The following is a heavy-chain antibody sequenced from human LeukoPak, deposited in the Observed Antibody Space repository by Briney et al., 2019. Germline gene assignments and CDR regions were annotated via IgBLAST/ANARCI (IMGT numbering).Heavy chain of an antibody. CDR1: GFTFDDYA. CDR3: AKDGGLYSGSYYIDY. J-gene: IGHJ4*02. CDR2: ISWDGGST. Sequence: PGGSLRLSCAASGFTFDDYAMHWVRQAPGKGLEWVSLISWDGGSTYYADSVKGRFTISRDNSKNSPYLQMNSLRAEDTALYYCAKDGGLYSGSYYIDYWGQGTLVTVSS. V-gene: IGHV3-43D*04. D-gene: IGHD1-26*01.